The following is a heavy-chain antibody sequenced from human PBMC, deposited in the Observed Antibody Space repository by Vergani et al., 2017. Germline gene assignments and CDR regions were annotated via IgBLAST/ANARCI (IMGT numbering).Heavy chain of an antibody. CDR1: GYTFTGYY. Sequence: QVQLVQSGAEVKKPGASVKVSCKASGYTFTGYYMHWVRQAPGQGLEWMGWINPNSGGTNYAQKFQGRVTITADESTSTAYMELSSLRSEDTAVYYCAKNTVTTTPDYYYYYMDVWGKGTTVTVSS. CDR2: INPNSGGT. CDR3: AKNTVTTTPDYYYYYMDV. D-gene: IGHD4-17*01. V-gene: IGHV1-2*02. J-gene: IGHJ6*03.